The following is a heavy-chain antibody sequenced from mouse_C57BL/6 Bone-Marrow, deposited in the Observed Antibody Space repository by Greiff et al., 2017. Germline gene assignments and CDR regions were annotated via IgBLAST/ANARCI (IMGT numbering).Heavy chain of an antibody. V-gene: IGHV1-81*01. CDR2: IYPRSGNT. CDR3: APLRVAY. J-gene: IGHJ3*01. Sequence: QVQLQQSGAELARPGASVKLSCKASGYTFTSYGISWVKQRTGQGLEWIGEIYPRSGNTYYNEKFKGKATLTADKSSSTAYMELRSLTSEDSAVYFGAPLRVAYWGQGTLVTVSA. CDR1: GYTFTSYG. D-gene: IGHD1-1*01.